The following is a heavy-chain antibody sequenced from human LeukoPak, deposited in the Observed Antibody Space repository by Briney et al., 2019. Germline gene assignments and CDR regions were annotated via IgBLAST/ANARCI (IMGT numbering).Heavy chain of an antibody. V-gene: IGHV3-30*18. CDR3: AKETNYYDSSGYYPFDY. J-gene: IGHJ4*02. CDR1: GFTFSSYG. D-gene: IGHD3-22*01. Sequence: GGSLRLSCAASGFTFSSYGMHWVRQAPGKGLEWVAFISYDGSNKYYADSVKGRFTISRDNSKNTLYLQMNSLIAEDTHMYYCAKETNYYDSSGYYPFDYWGQGTLVTVSS. CDR2: ISYDGSNK.